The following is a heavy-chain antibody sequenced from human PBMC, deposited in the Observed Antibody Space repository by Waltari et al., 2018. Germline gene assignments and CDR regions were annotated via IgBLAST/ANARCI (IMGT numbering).Heavy chain of an antibody. V-gene: IGHV3-21*01. CDR2: ISRSSSYI. D-gene: IGHD1-26*01. J-gene: IGHJ4*02. CDR1: GFPFSRYT. Sequence: EVQLVESGVDMVQPDGSLSLSCAPSGFPFSRYTMHWFRQAPGKGLEWVPSISRSSSYIYYADSVKGRFTISRDNAKNSLYLQMNSLRAEDTDVYYCARDLDSGSYFDYWGQGTLVTVSS. CDR3: ARDLDSGSYFDY.